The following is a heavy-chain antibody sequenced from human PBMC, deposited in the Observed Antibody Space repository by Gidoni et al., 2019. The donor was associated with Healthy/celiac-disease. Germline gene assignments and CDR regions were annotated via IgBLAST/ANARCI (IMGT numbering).Heavy chain of an antibody. CDR3: TTDPYNLVGATSY. CDR2: IKSKTDGGTT. V-gene: IGHV3-15*01. D-gene: IGHD1-26*01. Sequence: EVQLVESGGGLVKPGGSLRLSCAASGFTFSNAWMSWVRQAPGKGLEWVGRIKSKTDGGTTDYAAPVKGRFTISRDDSKNTLYLQMNSLKTEDTAVYYCTTDPYNLVGATSYWGQGTLVTVSS. CDR1: GFTFSNAW. J-gene: IGHJ4*02.